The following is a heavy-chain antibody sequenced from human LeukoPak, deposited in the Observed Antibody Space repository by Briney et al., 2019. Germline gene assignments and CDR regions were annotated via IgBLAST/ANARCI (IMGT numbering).Heavy chain of an antibody. Sequence: PGGSLRLSCAASGFTFSSYGMNWVRQAPGKGLEWVSSISTGSSYIYYANSVKGRFTISRDNAKNSLYLQMNSLRAEDTAVYYCARDRLGVEMSTINRFDYWGQGTLVAVSS. D-gene: IGHD5-24*01. CDR1: GFTFSSYG. J-gene: IGHJ4*02. CDR3: ARDRLGVEMSTINRFDY. CDR2: ISTGSSYI. V-gene: IGHV3-21*01.